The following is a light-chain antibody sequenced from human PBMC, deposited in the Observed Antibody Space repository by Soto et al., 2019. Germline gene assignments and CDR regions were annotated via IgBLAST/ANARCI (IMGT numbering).Light chain of an antibody. Sequence: QSVLTQPASVSGSPGQSIAISCTGASIDVGGYNYVSWYQQHPGKAPKLMIYDVASRPSGVSDRFSGSKSGNTASLTISGLQAEDEADYYCSSYISSSTLYVFGTGTKVTV. CDR1: SIDVGGYNY. J-gene: IGLJ1*01. V-gene: IGLV2-14*03. CDR3: SSYISSSTLYV. CDR2: DVA.